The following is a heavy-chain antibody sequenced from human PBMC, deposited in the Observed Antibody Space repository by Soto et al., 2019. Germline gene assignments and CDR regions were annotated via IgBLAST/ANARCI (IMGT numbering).Heavy chain of an antibody. Sequence: GESLKISCKGSGYSFTSYWIGWVRQMPGKGLEWMGIIYPGDSDTRYSPSFQGQVTISAGKSISTAYLQWSSLKASDTAMYYCARGYCSGGSCYYSWFDPWGQGTLVTVSS. J-gene: IGHJ5*02. CDR3: ARGYCSGGSCYYSWFDP. CDR2: IYPGDSDT. V-gene: IGHV5-51*01. CDR1: GYSFTSYW. D-gene: IGHD2-15*01.